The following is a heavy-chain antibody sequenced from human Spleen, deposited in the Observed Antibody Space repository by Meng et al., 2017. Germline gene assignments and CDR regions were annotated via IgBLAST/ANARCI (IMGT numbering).Heavy chain of an antibody. J-gene: IGHJ4*02. CDR1: GGSFSDDY. D-gene: IGHD4-11*01. CDR3: ARGPTTMAHDFDY. V-gene: IGHV4-34*01. Sequence: HVQRQQWGEGLLKPSETLALTCVVSGGSFSDDYWSWIRQPPGKGLEWIGEINHSGSTNYNPSLESRATISVDTSQNNLSLKLSSVTAADSAVYYCARGPTTMAHDFDYWGQGTLVTVSS. CDR2: INHSGST.